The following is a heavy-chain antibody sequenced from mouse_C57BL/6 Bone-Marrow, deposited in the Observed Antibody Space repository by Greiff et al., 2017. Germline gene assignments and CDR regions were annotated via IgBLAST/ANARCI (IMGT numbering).Heavy chain of an antibody. Sequence: VQLQQSGPELVKPGASVKISCKASGYAFSSSWMNWVKQRPGKGLEWIGRIYPGDGDTNYNGKLKGKATLTADKSSSTAYMQLSSLTSEDSAVYFCARCSFAYWGQGTLVTVSA. CDR1: GYAFSSSW. J-gene: IGHJ3*01. CDR2: IYPGDGDT. V-gene: IGHV1-82*01. CDR3: ARCSFAY.